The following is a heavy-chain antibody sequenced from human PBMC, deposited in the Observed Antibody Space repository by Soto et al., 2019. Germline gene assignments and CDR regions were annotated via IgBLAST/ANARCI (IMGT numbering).Heavy chain of an antibody. CDR2: VVPMFGTS. D-gene: IGHD3-22*01. V-gene: IGHV1-69*01. CDR3: AKSKIVVIQGIFHI. CDR1: GDTFSRYA. Sequence: QEQLVQSGAEVRRPGSSVKVSCKTSGDTFSRYAITWVRQAPGQGLEWMGGVVPMFGTSSYAQKFQGRVTIVADESTTTSYMTLSSLTSEDTAVYYCAKSKIVVIQGIFHIWGQGTMVTVSS. J-gene: IGHJ3*02.